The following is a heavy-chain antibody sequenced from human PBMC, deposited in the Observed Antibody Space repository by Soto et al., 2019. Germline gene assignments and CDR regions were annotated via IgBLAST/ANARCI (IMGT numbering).Heavy chain of an antibody. Sequence: QVQLVESGGGVVQPGRSLRLSCAASGFTFSSYAMHWVRQAPGKGLEWVAVISYDGNNEYYADSVKGRFTISRDDSENTLYRRMNGLRPEDTAVYYCARGVGIVFIIYGAFDCWGQGTLVTVSS. D-gene: IGHD3-3*02. CDR2: ISYDGNNE. J-gene: IGHJ4*02. CDR3: ARGVGIVFIIYGAFDC. CDR1: GFTFSSYA. V-gene: IGHV3-30-3*01.